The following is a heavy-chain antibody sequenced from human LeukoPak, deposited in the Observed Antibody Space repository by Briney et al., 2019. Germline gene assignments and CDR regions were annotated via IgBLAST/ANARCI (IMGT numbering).Heavy chain of an antibody. Sequence: PGGSLRLSCAASGFSVSSKYMIWVRQAPAMGLEWVSVLYSGGSTYYADSVKGRFTISRDNSKNTLYLQMNSLRAEDTAVYYCARDSGRRGKPGAFDIWGQGTMVTVSS. V-gene: IGHV3-53*01. CDR2: LYSGGST. J-gene: IGHJ3*02. D-gene: IGHD2-15*01. CDR1: GFSVSSKY. CDR3: ARDSGRRGKPGAFDI.